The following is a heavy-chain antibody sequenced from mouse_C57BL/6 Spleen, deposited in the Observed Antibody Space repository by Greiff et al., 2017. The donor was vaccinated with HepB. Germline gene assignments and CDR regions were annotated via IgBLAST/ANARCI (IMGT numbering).Heavy chain of an antibody. CDR3: ARSSDGYYGGFAY. CDR2: INPYNGDT. Sequence: EVQLQQSGPELVKPGDSVKISCKASGYSFTGYFMNWVMHSHGKSLEWIGRINPYNGDTFYNQKFKGKATLTVDKSSSTAHMELRSLTSEDSAVYYCARSSDGYYGGFAYWGQGTLVTVSA. J-gene: IGHJ3*01. D-gene: IGHD2-3*01. CDR1: GYSFTGYF. V-gene: IGHV1-20*01.